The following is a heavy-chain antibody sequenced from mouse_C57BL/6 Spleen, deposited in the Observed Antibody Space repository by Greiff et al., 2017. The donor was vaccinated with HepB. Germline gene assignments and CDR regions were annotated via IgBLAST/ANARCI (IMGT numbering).Heavy chain of an antibody. CDR3: AVYYYGSSYDAY. CDR2: IYPGDGDT. D-gene: IGHD1-1*01. J-gene: IGHJ3*01. Sequence: VQLQQSGPELVKPGASVKISCKASGYAFSSSWMNWVKQRPGKGLEWIGRIYPGDGDTNYNGKFKGKATLTADKSSSTAYMQLSSLTSEDSAVYFFAVYYYGSSYDAYWGQGTLVTVSA. CDR1: GYAFSSSW. V-gene: IGHV1-82*01.